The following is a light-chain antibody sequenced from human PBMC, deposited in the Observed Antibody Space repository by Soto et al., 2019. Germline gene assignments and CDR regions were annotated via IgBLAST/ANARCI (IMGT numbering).Light chain of an antibody. CDR1: STDLGGYNY. V-gene: IGLV2-8*01. CDR3: SSYAGSNNLI. J-gene: IGLJ7*02. Sequence: QSALTQPPSASGSPGQSVTISCTGTSTDLGGYNYVSWYQQHPGKAPKLMIYEVNLRPSGVPDRFTGSKSGNTASLTVSGLQAEDEGDYYCSSYAGSNNLIFGGGTQLTAL. CDR2: EVN.